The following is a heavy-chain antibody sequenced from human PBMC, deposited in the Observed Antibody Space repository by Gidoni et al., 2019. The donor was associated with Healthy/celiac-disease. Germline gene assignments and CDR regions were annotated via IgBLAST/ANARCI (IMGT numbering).Heavy chain of an antibody. V-gene: IGHV3-74*01. J-gene: IGHJ6*02. CDR1: GFTFSSYW. D-gene: IGHD1-26*01. CDR2: INSDGSST. Sequence: EVQLVESGGGLVQPGGSLRLSCAASGFTFSSYWRHWVRQAPGKGLVWVSRINSDGSSTSYADSVKGRFTISRDNAKNTLYLQMNSLRAEDTAVYYCARAVGATPGGYYYYGMDVWGQGTTVTVSS. CDR3: ARAVGATPGGYYYYGMDV.